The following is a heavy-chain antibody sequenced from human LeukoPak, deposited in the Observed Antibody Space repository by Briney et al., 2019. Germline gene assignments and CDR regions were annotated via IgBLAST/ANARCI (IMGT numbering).Heavy chain of an antibody. Sequence: GGSLRLSCAASGFTFSSYGMHWVRQAPGKGLEWVAFIRYDGSNKYYADSVKGRFTISRDNSKNTLYLQMNSLRSEDTAVYYCATPHSDSYGYQFDYWGQGTLVTVSS. D-gene: IGHD5-18*01. J-gene: IGHJ4*02. CDR3: ATPHSDSYGYQFDY. CDR1: GFTFSSYG. CDR2: IRYDGSNK. V-gene: IGHV3-30*02.